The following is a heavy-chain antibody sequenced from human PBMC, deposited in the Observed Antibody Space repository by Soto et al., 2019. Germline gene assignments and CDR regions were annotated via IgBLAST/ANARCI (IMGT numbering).Heavy chain of an antibody. CDR2: IRYDGSNK. CDR3: ARVRGRYFGSGSYDGVDV. CDR1: GFTFSNYA. J-gene: IGHJ6*02. D-gene: IGHD3-10*01. V-gene: IGHV3-30*19. Sequence: QVQLVESGGGVVQPGTSLTLSCAASGFTFSNYAMNWVRQAPGKGLEWVAVIRYDGSNKDFAGSVKGRFTISRDNPGNTLYLQMNSLRDEDTAVYYCARVRGRYFGSGSYDGVDVWGQGTTVTVSS.